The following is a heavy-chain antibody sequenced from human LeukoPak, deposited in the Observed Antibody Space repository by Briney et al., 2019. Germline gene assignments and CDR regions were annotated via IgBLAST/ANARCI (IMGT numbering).Heavy chain of an antibody. D-gene: IGHD2-15*01. CDR3: ARDRGDCSGGSCYSYYYGMDV. Sequence: SVKVSCKASGGTFSSYAISWVRQAPGQGPEWMGRIIPILGIANYAQKFQGRVTITADKSTSTAYMELSSLRSEDTAVYYCARDRGDCSGGSCYSYYYGMDVWGQGTTVTVSS. J-gene: IGHJ6*02. CDR2: IIPILGIA. CDR1: GGTFSSYA. V-gene: IGHV1-69*04.